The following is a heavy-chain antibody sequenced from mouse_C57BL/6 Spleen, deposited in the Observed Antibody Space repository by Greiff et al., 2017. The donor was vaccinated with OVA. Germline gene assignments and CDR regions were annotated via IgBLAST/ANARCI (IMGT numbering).Heavy chain of an antibody. J-gene: IGHJ2*01. CDR1: GYTFTSYW. V-gene: IGHV1-59*01. Sequence: QVQLQQPGAELVRPGTSVKLSCKASGYTFTSYWLHWVKQRPGQGLEWIGVIDPSASYTTYNQKLKGKATLTVDTSSSAAYMQLSSMTSEDSAVYYCARGRNDDGYYGSFDHWGKGTTLTVYS. D-gene: IGHD2-3*01. CDR3: ARGRNDDGYYGSFDH. CDR2: IDPSASYT.